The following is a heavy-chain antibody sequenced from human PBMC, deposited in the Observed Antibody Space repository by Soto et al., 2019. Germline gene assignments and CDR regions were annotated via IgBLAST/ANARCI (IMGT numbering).Heavy chain of an antibody. Sequence: ASVKVSCKVSGYTLTELSMRWVRQAPGKGLEWMGGFDPEDGETIYAQKFQGRVTMTEDTSTDTAYMELSSLRSEDTAVYYCATGSGLLSYDSSGYYYRYWGQGTLVTVSS. CDR3: ATGSGLLSYDSSGYYYRY. V-gene: IGHV1-24*01. J-gene: IGHJ4*02. D-gene: IGHD3-22*01. CDR1: GYTLTELS. CDR2: FDPEDGET.